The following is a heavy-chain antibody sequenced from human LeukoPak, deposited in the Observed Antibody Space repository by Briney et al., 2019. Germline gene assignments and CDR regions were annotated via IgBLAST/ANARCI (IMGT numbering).Heavy chain of an antibody. J-gene: IGHJ4*02. V-gene: IGHV3-11*04. CDR3: ARGRCSSTSCYYGYSIFDY. D-gene: IGHD2-2*01. CDR2: ISSSGSTI. CDR1: GFTFSDYY. Sequence: PGGSLRLSCAASGFTFSDYYMSWIRQAPGKGLEWVSYISSSGSTIYYADSVKGRFTISRDNAKNSLYLQMNSLRAEDTAVYYCARGRCSSTSCYYGYSIFDYWGQGTLVTVSS.